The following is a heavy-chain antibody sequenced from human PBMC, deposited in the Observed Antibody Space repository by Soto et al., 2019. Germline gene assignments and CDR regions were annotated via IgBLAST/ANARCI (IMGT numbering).Heavy chain of an antibody. V-gene: IGHV4-34*01. CDR1: GGSFSGYY. D-gene: IGHD4-17*01. Sequence: SETLSLTCAVYGGSFSGYYWSWIRQPPGKGLEWIGEINHSGSTNYNPSLKSRVTISVDTSKNQFSLKLSSVTAADTAVYYCARVPNEYGDTFFDYWGQGTLVTVSS. CDR3: ARVPNEYGDTFFDY. J-gene: IGHJ4*02. CDR2: INHSGST.